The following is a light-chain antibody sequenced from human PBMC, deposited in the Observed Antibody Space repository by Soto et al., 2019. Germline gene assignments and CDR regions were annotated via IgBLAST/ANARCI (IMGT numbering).Light chain of an antibody. CDR2: VAS. J-gene: IGKJ4*01. CDR3: QQLNSHPLT. Sequence: DIQLTQSPSFLSASVGDSVTITCRASQGISSYLAWYQQKPGKAPNLLIYVASTLQSGVPSRFSGSGSETEFTLTISSLQPEDFATYYCQQLNSHPLTFGGGTKVEIK. V-gene: IGKV1-9*01. CDR1: QGISSY.